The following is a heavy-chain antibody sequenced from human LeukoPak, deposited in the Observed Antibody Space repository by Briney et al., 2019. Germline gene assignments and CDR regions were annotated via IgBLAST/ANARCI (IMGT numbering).Heavy chain of an antibody. D-gene: IGHD3-3*01. CDR2: IYYSGST. Sequence: SETLSLTCTVSGGSISSSSYYWGWIRQPPGKGLEWIGSIYYSGSTYYNPSLKSRVTISVDTSKNQFSLKLSSVTAADTAVYYCARGPYYDFWSGYSPRWYYFDYWGQGTLVTVSS. J-gene: IGHJ4*02. CDR3: ARGPYYDFWSGYSPRWYYFDY. V-gene: IGHV4-39*01. CDR1: GGSISSSSYY.